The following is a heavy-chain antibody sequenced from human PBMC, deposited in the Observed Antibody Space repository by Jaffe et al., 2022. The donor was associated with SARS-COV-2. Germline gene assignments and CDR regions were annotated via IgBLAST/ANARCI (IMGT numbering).Heavy chain of an antibody. CDR3: ARGSTYGSGSPLFDY. D-gene: IGHD3-10*01. V-gene: IGHV4-61*01. Sequence: QVQLQESGPGLVKPSETLSLTCTVSGGSVSSGHYYWSWIRQPPGKGLEWIAYIYYSGSTNYSPSLKSRVTISVDTSKNQFSLKLSFVTAADTAVYYCARGSTYGSGSPLFDYWGQGTLVTVSS. CDR1: GGSVSSGHYY. J-gene: IGHJ4*02. CDR2: IYYSGST.